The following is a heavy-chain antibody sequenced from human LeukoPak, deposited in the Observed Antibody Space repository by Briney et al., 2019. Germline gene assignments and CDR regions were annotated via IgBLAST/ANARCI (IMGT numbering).Heavy chain of an antibody. J-gene: IGHJ4*02. CDR1: GYTFANYA. CDR2: ISVDNGDT. Sequence: GASVKVSCKASGYTFANYAITWVRQAPGQGLEYMGWISVDNGDTNDAQMLQGRVTMTTDTSTNTAYMELRGLRSDDTAVCYCARANCAGDCYLKHWGQGTLVTVPS. CDR3: ARANCAGDCYLKH. V-gene: IGHV1-18*01. D-gene: IGHD2-21*02.